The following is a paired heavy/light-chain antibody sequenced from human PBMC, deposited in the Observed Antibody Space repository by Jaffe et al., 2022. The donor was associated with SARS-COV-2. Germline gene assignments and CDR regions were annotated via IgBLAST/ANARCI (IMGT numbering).Heavy chain of an antibody. CDR2: IKQDGSEE. V-gene: IGHV3-7*03. D-gene: IGHD3-16*01. J-gene: IGHJ3*02. Sequence: EVQLVESGGGLVQPGGSLRLSCAASGFLFSNYWMSWVRQTPGKGLEWLANIKQDGSEEYYVDFVKGRFTTSRDNAKNSLFLQMNSLRVEDTAVYYCAGRGPATSGAFDIWGQGTMVIVSS. CDR3: AGRGPATSGAFDI. CDR1: GFLFSNYW.
Light chain of an antibody. CDR2: VNT. V-gene: IGLV1-40*01. Sequence: QSALTQPPSVSGAPGQRVTISCTGNSSNIGAGYHVHWYQQLPGTAPKLLIYVNTNRPSGVPDRFSGSKSGASASLAISGLQAEDEGDYYCQSFDRSLSEVFGGGTKLTVL. CDR1: SSNIGAGYH. J-gene: IGLJ3*02. CDR3: QSFDRSLSEV.